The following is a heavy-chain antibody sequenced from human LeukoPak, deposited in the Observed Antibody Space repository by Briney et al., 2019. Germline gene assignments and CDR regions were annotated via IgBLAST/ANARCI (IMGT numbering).Heavy chain of an antibody. J-gene: IGHJ4*02. CDR2: INNDGSTT. Sequence: PGGSLRLSCAASGFTFINYWMHWVRQAPGEGLVWVSHINNDGSTTTYADSVKGRFTISRDNAKNTLYLHVNSLRAEDTAVYYCAGGGFCSGADCRGSFDYWGQGSLVTVSS. D-gene: IGHD2-15*01. CDR1: GFTFINYW. CDR3: AGGGFCSGADCRGSFDY. V-gene: IGHV3-74*01.